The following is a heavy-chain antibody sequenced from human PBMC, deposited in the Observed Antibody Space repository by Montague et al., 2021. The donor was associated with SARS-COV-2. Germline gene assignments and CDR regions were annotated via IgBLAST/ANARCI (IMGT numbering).Heavy chain of an antibody. CDR1: GGSISSSSYY. CDR3: ASPGPPYYGSGSYRYFFDY. V-gene: IGHV4-39*01. Sequence: SETLSLTCTASGGSISSSSYYWGWIRQPPGKGLEWIGSIYYSGSTYYNPSLKSRVTISVDTSKNQFSLKLSSVTAADTAVYYCASPGPPYYGSGSYRYFFDYWGQGTLVTVSS. J-gene: IGHJ4*02. CDR2: IYYSGST. D-gene: IGHD3-10*01.